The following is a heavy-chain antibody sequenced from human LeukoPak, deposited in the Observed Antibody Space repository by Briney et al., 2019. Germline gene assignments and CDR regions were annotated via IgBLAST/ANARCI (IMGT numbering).Heavy chain of an antibody. CDR2: IIPIFGTA. Sequence: SVKVSCKASGGTFSSYAISWVRQAPGQGLEWMGGIIPIFGTANYAQKFQGRVTITAGESTSTAYMELSSLRSEDTAVYYCARGVVPAAIRWVYYYMDVWGKGTTVTVSS. J-gene: IGHJ6*03. CDR3: ARGVVPAAIRWVYYYMDV. CDR1: GGTFSSYA. D-gene: IGHD2-2*02. V-gene: IGHV1-69*13.